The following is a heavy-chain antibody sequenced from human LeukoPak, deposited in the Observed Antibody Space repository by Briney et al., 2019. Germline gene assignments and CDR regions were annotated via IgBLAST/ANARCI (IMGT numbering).Heavy chain of an antibody. CDR1: GFTFTNAW. CDR3: TTVFQLQSVSDY. J-gene: IGHJ4*02. Sequence: GGSLRLSCAASGFTFTNAWMSWVRQAPGKGLEWVGRIKSKTDGGTTDYAAPVKGRFTISRDDSKNALYLQMNSLKTEDTAVYYCTTVFQLQSVSDYWGQGTLVTVSS. CDR2: IKSKTDGGTT. D-gene: IGHD2-2*01. V-gene: IGHV3-15*01.